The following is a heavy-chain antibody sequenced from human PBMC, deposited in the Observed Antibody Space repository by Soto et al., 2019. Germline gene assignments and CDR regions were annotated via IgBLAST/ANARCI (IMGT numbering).Heavy chain of an antibody. V-gene: IGHV4-31*03. J-gene: IGHJ4*02. CDR1: GGSISSGGYY. CDR2: IYYSGST. CDR3: ARVGISITIFV. Sequence: ILSLTCTVSGGSISSGGYYWSWIRQHPGKGLEWIGYIYYSGSTYYNPSLKSRVTISVDTSKNQFSLKLSSVTAADTAVYYRARVGISITIFVWGQGTLVTVSS. D-gene: IGHD3-3*01.